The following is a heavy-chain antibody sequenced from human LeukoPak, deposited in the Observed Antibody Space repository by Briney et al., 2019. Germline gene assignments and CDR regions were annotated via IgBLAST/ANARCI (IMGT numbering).Heavy chain of an antibody. CDR2: INHSGST. V-gene: IGHV4-34*01. CDR1: GGSFSGYY. CDR3: ARGRYYGSGSYYNGWFDP. D-gene: IGHD3-10*01. Sequence: SETLSLTCAVYGGSFSGYYWSWIRQPPGKGLGWIGEINHSGSTNYNPSLKSRVTISVDTSKNQFSLKLSSVTAADTAVYYCARGRYYGSGSYYNGWFDPWGQGTLVTVSS. J-gene: IGHJ5*02.